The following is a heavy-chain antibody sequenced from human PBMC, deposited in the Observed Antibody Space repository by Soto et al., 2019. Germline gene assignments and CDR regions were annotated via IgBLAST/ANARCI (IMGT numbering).Heavy chain of an antibody. D-gene: IGHD3-22*01. V-gene: IGHV3-21*01. CDR2: ITSSSSYI. J-gene: IGHJ5*02. Sequence: GSLRLSCAASGFTFSSYNMNWVRQAPGKGLEWVSSITSSSSYIYYADSVKGRFTISRDNAKNSLYLQMNSLRAEDTAVYYCAGYDSSPMGENWFDPWGQGTLVTVSS. CDR3: AGYDSSPMGENWFDP. CDR1: GFTFSSYN.